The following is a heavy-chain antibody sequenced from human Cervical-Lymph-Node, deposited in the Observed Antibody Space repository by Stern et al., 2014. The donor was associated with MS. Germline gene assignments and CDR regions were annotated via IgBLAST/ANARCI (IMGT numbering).Heavy chain of an antibody. Sequence: QVQLQESGPGLVKPAETLSLTCTGSGASISSTSYYWAWIRQPPGKGLEWIGGIHFAGNTFYNPSLRSRIAISVDTPKNQFSPNGRSVTAADAAVYFCTRTAMANFDHWGQGTLVTVSS. CDR2: IHFAGNT. CDR3: TRTAMANFDH. V-gene: IGHV4-39*01. D-gene: IGHD2-8*01. J-gene: IGHJ4*02. CDR1: GASISSTSYY.